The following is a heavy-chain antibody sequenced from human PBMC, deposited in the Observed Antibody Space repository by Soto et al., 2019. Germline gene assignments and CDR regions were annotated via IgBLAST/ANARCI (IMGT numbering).Heavy chain of an antibody. D-gene: IGHD3-3*01. CDR1: GYSFTSYW. J-gene: IGHJ6*02. CDR3: ARHRITIFGVGYGMDV. CDR2: IDPSDSYT. Sequence: PGESLKISCNGSGYSFTSYWISWVRQMPWKGLEWMGRIDPSDSYTNYSPSFQGHVTISADKSISTAYLQWSSLKASDTAMYYCARHRITIFGVGYGMDVWGQGTTVTVSS. V-gene: IGHV5-10-1*01.